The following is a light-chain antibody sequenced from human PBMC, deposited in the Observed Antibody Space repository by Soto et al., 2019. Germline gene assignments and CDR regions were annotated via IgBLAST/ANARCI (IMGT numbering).Light chain of an antibody. CDR1: SSDVGGYNY. V-gene: IGLV2-14*01. CDR2: EVT. Sequence: QSALTQPASVSGSPGQSITISCTGTSSDVGGYNYVSWYQLHPGKAPKLMISEVTNRPSGVSSRFSGSKSGNTASLTISGLQADDEADYYCSSYTTSSTLVFGGGTKLTVL. J-gene: IGLJ2*01. CDR3: SSYTTSSTLV.